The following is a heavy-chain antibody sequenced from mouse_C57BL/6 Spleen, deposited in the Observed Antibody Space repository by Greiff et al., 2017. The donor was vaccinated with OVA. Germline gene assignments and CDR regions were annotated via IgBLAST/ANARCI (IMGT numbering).Heavy chain of an antibody. V-gene: IGHV1-61*01. CDR1: GYTFTSYW. J-gene: IGHJ3*01. D-gene: IGHD2-12*01. CDR2: IYPSDSET. CDR3: AREGYSAFAY. Sequence: VQLQQPGAELVRPGSSVKLSCKASGYTFTSYWMDWVKQRPGQGLEWIGNIYPSDSETHYNQKFKDKATLTVDKSSSTAYMQLSSLTSEDSAVYYCAREGYSAFAYWGQGTLVTVSA.